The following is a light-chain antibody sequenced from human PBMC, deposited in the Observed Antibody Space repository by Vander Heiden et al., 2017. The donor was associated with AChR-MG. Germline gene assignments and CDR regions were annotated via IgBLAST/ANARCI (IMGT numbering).Light chain of an antibody. Sequence: EIVLTHSPGPLSLSPGARATLSCRASQSLSSSYLAWYQQKPGQAPRLLIYDASSRATGIPDRFSGSGSGTDFTLTISRLEPEDFAVYYCQQYGRSPPFGGGTKVEIK. V-gene: IGKV3-20*01. CDR2: DAS. CDR1: QSLSSSY. J-gene: IGKJ4*02. CDR3: QQYGRSPP.